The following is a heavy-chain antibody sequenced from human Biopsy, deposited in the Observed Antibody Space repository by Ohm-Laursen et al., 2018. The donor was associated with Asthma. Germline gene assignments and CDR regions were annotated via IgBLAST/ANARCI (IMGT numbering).Heavy chain of an antibody. D-gene: IGHD6-13*01. V-gene: IGHV4-34*01. CDR3: ARITNDRIAAAGRYYYYGMDV. CDR2: INHSGST. CDR1: GGSFSGYY. J-gene: IGHJ6*02. Sequence: TLSLTCAVYGGSFSGYYWSWIRPPPGQGLEWIGEINHSGSTNYNPSLKSRVTISVDTSKNQFFQKLSSVTAADTAVYYCARITNDRIAAAGRYYYYGMDVWGQGTTVTVSS.